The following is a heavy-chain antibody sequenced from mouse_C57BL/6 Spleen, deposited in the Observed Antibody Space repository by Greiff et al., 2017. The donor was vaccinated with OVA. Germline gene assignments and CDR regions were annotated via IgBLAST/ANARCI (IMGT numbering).Heavy chain of an antibody. D-gene: IGHD1-1*01. CDR3: ARASGSSWGFAY. CDR2: IHPNSGST. CDR1: GYTFTSYW. V-gene: IGHV1-64*01. Sequence: QVQLQQPGAELVKPGASVKLSCKASGYTFTSYWMHWVKQRPGQGLEWIGMIHPNSGSTNYNEKFKSKATLTVDKSSGTAYMQLSSLTSEDSAVYYGARASGSSWGFAYWGQGTLVTVSA. J-gene: IGHJ3*01.